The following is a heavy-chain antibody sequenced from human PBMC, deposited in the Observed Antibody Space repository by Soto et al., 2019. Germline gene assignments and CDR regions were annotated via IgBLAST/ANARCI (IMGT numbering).Heavy chain of an antibody. Sequence: QVQLQESGPGLVKPSQTLSLTCTVSGGSISSGDYYWSWIRQPPGKGLEGIGYIYYSGSTYYNPSLKSRVTISVDTSKNQFSLKLSSVTAADTAVYYCARVNIVVVVAATHEYFQHWGQGTLVTVSS. D-gene: IGHD2-15*01. CDR1: GGSISSGDYY. J-gene: IGHJ1*01. CDR2: IYYSGST. V-gene: IGHV4-30-4*01. CDR3: ARVNIVVVVAATHEYFQH.